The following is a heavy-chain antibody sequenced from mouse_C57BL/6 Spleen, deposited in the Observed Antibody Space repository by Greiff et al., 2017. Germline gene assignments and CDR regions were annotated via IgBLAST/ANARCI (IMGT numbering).Heavy chain of an antibody. CDR1: GYSFTGYY. CDR2: INPSTGGT. J-gene: IGHJ2*01. V-gene: IGHV1-42*01. CDR3: ARDKTTVVPYYFDY. Sequence: EVQGVESGPELVKPGASVKISCKASGYSFTGYYMNWVKQSPEKSLEWIGEINPSTGGTTYNQKFKAKATLTEDKSSSTAYMQLKSLTSEDSAVYYCARDKTTVVPYYFDYWGQGTTLTVSS. D-gene: IGHD1-1*01.